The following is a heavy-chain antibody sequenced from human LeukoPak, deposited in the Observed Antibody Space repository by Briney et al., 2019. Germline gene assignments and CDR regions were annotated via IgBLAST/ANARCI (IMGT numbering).Heavy chain of an antibody. CDR2: INPNSGGT. D-gene: IGHD6-13*01. Sequence: ASVKVSCKASGYTFTGYYMNWVRQAPGQGLAWMGWINPNSGGTNYAQKFQGWVTMTRDTSISTAYMELSRLRSDDTAVYYCARGYSSSSINWFDPWGQGTLVTVSS. CDR1: GYTFTGYY. CDR3: ARGYSSSSINWFDP. J-gene: IGHJ5*02. V-gene: IGHV1-2*04.